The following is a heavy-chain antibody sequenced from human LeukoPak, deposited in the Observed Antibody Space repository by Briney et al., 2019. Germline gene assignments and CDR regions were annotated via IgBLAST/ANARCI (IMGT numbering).Heavy chain of an antibody. J-gene: IGHJ4*02. D-gene: IGHD3-10*01. V-gene: IGHV3-74*01. CDR2: INSDGSSI. CDR3: ASRYYGSGSYYRLDC. Sequence: PGGSLRLSCAASGFTFSNYWMHWVRQAPGKGLVWVSRINSDGSSISYADSVKGRFTISRDNAKNTLYLQMNSLRAEDTAVYYCASRYYGSGSYYRLDCWGQGTLVTVSS. CDR1: GFTFSNYW.